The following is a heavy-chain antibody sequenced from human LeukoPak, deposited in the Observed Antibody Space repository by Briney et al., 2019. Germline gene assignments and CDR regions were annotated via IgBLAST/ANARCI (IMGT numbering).Heavy chain of an antibody. V-gene: IGHV3-30*03. CDR2: ISYDGSIQ. J-gene: IGHJ4*02. D-gene: IGHD6-19*01. CDR3: ATASSIAVADY. CDR1: GFTFSNYG. Sequence: PGGSLRLSCAASGFTFSNYGMHWVRQAPGKGLEWVAVISYDGSIQYCADSVKGRFTISRDNSKNTLYLQMNSLRAEDTAVYYCATASSIAVADYWGQGTLVTVSS.